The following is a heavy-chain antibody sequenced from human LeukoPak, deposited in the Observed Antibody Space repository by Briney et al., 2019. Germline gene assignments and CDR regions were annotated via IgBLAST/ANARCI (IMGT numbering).Heavy chain of an antibody. J-gene: IGHJ4*02. Sequence: SETLSLTCAVYGGSFSGYYWSWIRQPPGKGLEWIGEINHSGSTNYNPSLKSRVTISVDTSKNQFSLKLGSVTAADTAVYYCARGRRCNDYWGQGTLVTVSS. CDR2: INHSGST. CDR3: ARGRRCNDY. CDR1: GGSFSGYY. D-gene: IGHD4-17*01. V-gene: IGHV4-34*01.